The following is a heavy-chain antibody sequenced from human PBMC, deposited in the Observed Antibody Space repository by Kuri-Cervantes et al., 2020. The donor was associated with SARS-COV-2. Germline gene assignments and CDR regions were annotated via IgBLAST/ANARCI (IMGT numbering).Heavy chain of an antibody. CDR3: ARTGLPGWYYYNGMDV. CDR2: ISSSGSTI. D-gene: IGHD2-15*01. CDR1: GFTFSDYY. Sequence: GESLKISCAASGFTFSDYYMSWIRQAPGKGLEWVSYISSSGSTIYYADSVKGRFTISRDNAKNSLYLQMNSLRAEDTAVYYCARTGLPGWYYYNGMDVWGQGTTVTVSS. J-gene: IGHJ6*02. V-gene: IGHV3-11*01.